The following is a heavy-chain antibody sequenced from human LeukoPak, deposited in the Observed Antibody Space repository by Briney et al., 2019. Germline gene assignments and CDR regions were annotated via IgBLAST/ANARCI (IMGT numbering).Heavy chain of an antibody. CDR1: GFTFSSYA. CDR3: AKGARSSTSCFVSG. J-gene: IGHJ1*01. V-gene: IGHV3-23*01. CDR2: ISGSGAST. Sequence: GGSLRLSCAASGFTFSSYAMTWVRQAPGKGLEWVSAISGSGASTYYADSVKGRFTISRDNSKNTLYLQMNSLRAEETALYYCAKGARSSTSCFVSGWAQGTLVTVSS. D-gene: IGHD2-2*01.